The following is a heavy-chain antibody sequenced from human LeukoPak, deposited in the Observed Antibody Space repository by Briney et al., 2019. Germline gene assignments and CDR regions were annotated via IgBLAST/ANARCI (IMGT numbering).Heavy chain of an antibody. V-gene: IGHV3-74*01. Sequence: GGSLRLSCAASGFTFSTHWMYWVRQAPARELVWVSRISGDGSMTSYADSVKGRFTISRDNAKDTLYLQMTSLRVEDTAVYSCASLLTPYHGSGGGGMDVWGQGTTVTVSS. CDR1: GFTFSTHW. CDR2: ISGDGSMT. CDR3: ASLLTPYHGSGGGGMDV. J-gene: IGHJ6*02. D-gene: IGHD3-10*01.